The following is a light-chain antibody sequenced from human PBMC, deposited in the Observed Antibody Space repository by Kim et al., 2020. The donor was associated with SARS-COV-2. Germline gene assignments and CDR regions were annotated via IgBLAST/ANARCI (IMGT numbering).Light chain of an antibody. Sequence: GDRVTITCRASQSISSWLAWYQQKPGKAPNLLIYDASNLESGVPSRFSGNGSGTDFTLTISRLQPDDFATYYCQQYISYGTFGQGTKVDIK. J-gene: IGKJ1*01. CDR2: DAS. CDR1: QSISSW. V-gene: IGKV1-5*01. CDR3: QQYISYGT.